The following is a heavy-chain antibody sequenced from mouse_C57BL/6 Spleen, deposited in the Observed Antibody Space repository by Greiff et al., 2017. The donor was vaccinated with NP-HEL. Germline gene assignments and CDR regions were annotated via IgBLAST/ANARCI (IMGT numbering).Heavy chain of an antibody. Sequence: QVQLQQSGAELVRPGTSVQLSCKASGYTFTSYWMHWVKQRPGQGLEWIGVIDPSDSYTNYNPKFKGKATLTVDTSSSTAYMQLSSLTSEDSAVYYCARGSSFPFDYWGQGTTLTVSS. J-gene: IGHJ2*01. CDR1: GYTFTSYW. D-gene: IGHD1-1*01. V-gene: IGHV1-59*01. CDR2: IDPSDSYT. CDR3: ARGSSFPFDY.